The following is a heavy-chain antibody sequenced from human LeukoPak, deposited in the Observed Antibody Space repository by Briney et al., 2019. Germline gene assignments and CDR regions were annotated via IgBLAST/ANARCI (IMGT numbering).Heavy chain of an antibody. CDR1: GFSFSDYP. V-gene: IGHV3-64*01. CDR3: SRRGRDYGLDY. CDR2: ISSNGDST. Sequence: PGGSLRPSCAASGFSFSDYPMHWVRQAPGKGLESVSAISSNGDSTYYATSVKGRFTISRDNSKNTLYLQMGSLRPEDMAVYYCSRRGRDYGLDYWGQGTPFTVSS. D-gene: IGHD4/OR15-4a*01. J-gene: IGHJ4*02.